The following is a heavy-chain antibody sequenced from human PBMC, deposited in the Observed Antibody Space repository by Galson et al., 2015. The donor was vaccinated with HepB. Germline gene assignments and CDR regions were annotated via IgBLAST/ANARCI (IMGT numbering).Heavy chain of an antibody. J-gene: IGHJ4*02. Sequence: SLRLSCAASGFTFRNYGMHWVRQAPGKGLEWVALISYDGTNKYYADSLKGRFTISRDNSENTLYLQMNSLRAEDTAVYYCVNNPGPRERNSPYHWGQGTLVTVSS. CDR2: ISYDGTNK. CDR3: VNNPGPRERNSPYH. V-gene: IGHV3-30*18. CDR1: GFTFRNYG. D-gene: IGHD1-26*01.